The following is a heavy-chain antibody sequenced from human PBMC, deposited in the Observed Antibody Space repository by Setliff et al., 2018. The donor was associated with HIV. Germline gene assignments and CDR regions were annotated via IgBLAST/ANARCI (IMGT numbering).Heavy chain of an antibody. D-gene: IGHD2-21*01. V-gene: IGHV3-33*08. J-gene: IGHJ3*01. CDR1: GFNFDLYG. CDR2: IWHDGGKK. CDR3: ARGQFRLKPDSLDL. Sequence: GESLKISCEASGFNFDLYGFHWARQAPGKGLEWVAVIWHDGGKKYYADSLKGRFTISRDDSKNTLYLQMNSLRAEDTALYYCARGQFRLKPDSLDLWGQGTLVTVS.